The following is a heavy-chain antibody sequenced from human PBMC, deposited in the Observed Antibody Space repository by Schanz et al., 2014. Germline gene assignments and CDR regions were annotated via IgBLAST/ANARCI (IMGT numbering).Heavy chain of an antibody. V-gene: IGHV1-2*02. D-gene: IGHD5-12*01. CDR1: GYSFTEYF. CDR2: INPNSGET. CDR3: ARARYTGYDCSGY. J-gene: IGHJ4*02. Sequence: QVQLVQSGPAVKKPGASMKVSCLASGYSFTEYFLHWVRQAPGQGLEWMGWINPNSGETNYEQKFKGRVTLTSGTSISTAFMELSGLTSDDTATYFCARARYTGYDCSGYWGQGTLLIVSS.